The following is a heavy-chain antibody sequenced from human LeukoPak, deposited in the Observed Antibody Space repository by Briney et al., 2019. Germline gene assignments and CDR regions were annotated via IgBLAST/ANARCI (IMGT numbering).Heavy chain of an antibody. CDR3: AKVYGSGSYYFDY. J-gene: IGHJ4*02. D-gene: IGHD3-10*01. Sequence: GGSLRLSCAASGFTFSSYGMYCVRQAPGKGLEWVAFIRYDGSNKYYADSVKGRFTISRDNSKNTLYLQMNSLRAEDTAVYYCAKVYGSGSYYFDYWGQGTLVTVSS. CDR2: IRYDGSNK. CDR1: GFTFSSYG. V-gene: IGHV3-30*02.